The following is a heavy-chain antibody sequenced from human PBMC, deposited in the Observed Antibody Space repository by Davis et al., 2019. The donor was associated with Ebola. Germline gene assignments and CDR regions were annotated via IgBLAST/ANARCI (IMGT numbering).Heavy chain of an antibody. CDR1: GFTFSSYA. Sequence: GGSLRLSCAASGFTFSSYAMHWVRQAPGKGLEWVAVISYDGSNKYYADSVKGRFTISRDNSKNTLYLQMNSLRAEDTAVYYCARPRVFAFDIWGQGTMVTVSS. CDR2: ISYDGSNK. D-gene: IGHD3-10*01. J-gene: IGHJ3*02. CDR3: ARPRVFAFDI. V-gene: IGHV3-30-3*01.